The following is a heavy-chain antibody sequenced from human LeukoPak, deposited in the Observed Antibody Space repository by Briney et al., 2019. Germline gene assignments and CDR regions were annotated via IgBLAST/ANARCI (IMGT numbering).Heavy chain of an antibody. CDR2: IYFSET. V-gene: IGHV4-39*01. CDR3: ASPSKLVISRGGFDI. D-gene: IGHD3-22*01. J-gene: IGHJ3*02. CDR1: GASFSDTTYY. Sequence: SETLPLTCTVSGASFSDTTYYWAWIRQPPGKGLEWIGSIYFSETKYNPSLKSRITISGDTSKNQFSLKLSSVTAADTAVYYCASPSKLVISRGGFDIWGQGTMVTVSA.